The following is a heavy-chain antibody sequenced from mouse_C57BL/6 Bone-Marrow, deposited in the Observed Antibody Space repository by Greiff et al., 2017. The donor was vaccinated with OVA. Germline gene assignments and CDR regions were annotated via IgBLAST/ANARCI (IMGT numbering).Heavy chain of an antibody. CDR1: GYTFTSYW. V-gene: IGHV1-53*01. D-gene: IGHD1-1*01. Sequence: QVQLQQPGTELVKPGASVKLSCKASGYTFTSYWMHWVKQRPGQGLEWIGNINPSNGGTNYNEKFKRKATLTVDKSSSTAYMQLSSLTSEDSAVYYCARKRAHYYGSPYWYFDVWGTGTTVTVSS. CDR3: ARKRAHYYGSPYWYFDV. CDR2: INPSNGGT. J-gene: IGHJ1*03.